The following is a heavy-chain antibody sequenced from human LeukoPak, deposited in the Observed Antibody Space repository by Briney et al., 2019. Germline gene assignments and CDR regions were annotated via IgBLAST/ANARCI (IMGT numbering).Heavy chain of an antibody. CDR3: ARAYGAVFDY. CDR1: GYTFTSYY. J-gene: IGHJ4*02. Sequence: ASVKVSCKASGYTFTSYYMHWVRQAPGQGLEWMGIINPSGGSTSYAQKFQGRVTMTTDTSTSTVYMELSSLTSEDTAVYYCARAYGAVFDYWGQGTLVTVSS. V-gene: IGHV1-46*01. D-gene: IGHD4-17*01. CDR2: INPSGGST.